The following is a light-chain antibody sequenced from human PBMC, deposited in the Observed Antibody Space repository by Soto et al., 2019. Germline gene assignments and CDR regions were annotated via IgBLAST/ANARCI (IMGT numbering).Light chain of an antibody. CDR3: QQTYSTPPGT. Sequence: DIQMTQSPSSLSASVGDRVTITCRTSQSIRNYLNWYLQKPGKAPKLLIFAASTLQSGVPSRFSGSGSGTDFTLTISSLQPEDFATYYCQQTYSTPPGTFGQGTKVEIK. J-gene: IGKJ1*01. V-gene: IGKV1-39*01. CDR1: QSIRNY. CDR2: AAS.